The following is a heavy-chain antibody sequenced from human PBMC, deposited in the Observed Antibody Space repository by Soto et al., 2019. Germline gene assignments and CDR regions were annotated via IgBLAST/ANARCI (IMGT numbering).Heavy chain of an antibody. V-gene: IGHV1-2*02. Sequence: ASVKVSCKASGYTFTGYYMHWVRQAPGQGLEWMGWINPNSGGTNYAQKFQGRVTMTRDTSISTAYMELARLRSDDTAVYYCAREGYCSSTSCHIDNYWGQGTLVTVS. J-gene: IGHJ4*02. CDR2: INPNSGGT. CDR3: AREGYCSSTSCHIDNY. CDR1: GYTFTGYY. D-gene: IGHD2-2*02.